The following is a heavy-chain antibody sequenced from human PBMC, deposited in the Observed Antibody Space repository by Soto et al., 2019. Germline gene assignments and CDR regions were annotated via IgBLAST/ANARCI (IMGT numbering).Heavy chain of an antibody. Sequence: EVQLVESGGGLVQPGGSLRLSCEASGFSFSDYSMKWVRQAPGKGLEWLSFISTNGRTTYYADSVKGRFTISRDNAQSSIYLQVSSLRVEDTAVYYCARSLIKGYCSGGSCRIDAFDIWGPGTLVTVSS. J-gene: IGHJ3*02. CDR2: ISTNGRTT. CDR1: GFSFSDYS. CDR3: ARSLIKGYCSGGSCRIDAFDI. V-gene: IGHV3-48*01. D-gene: IGHD2-15*01.